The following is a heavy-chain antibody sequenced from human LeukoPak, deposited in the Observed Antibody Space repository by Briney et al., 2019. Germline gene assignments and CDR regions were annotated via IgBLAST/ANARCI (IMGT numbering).Heavy chain of an antibody. CDR3: AKDLHYGSADY. J-gene: IGHJ4*02. CDR1: GFTFSDYS. CDR2: ISSTSSYI. V-gene: IGHV3-21*01. Sequence: PGGSLRLSCAASGFTFSDYSMNWVRQAPGKGLEWVSSISSTSSYIYYADSVKGRFTISRDNAKNALYLQMNSLRAEDTAVYYCAKDLHYGSADYWGQGTLVTVSS. D-gene: IGHD3-10*01.